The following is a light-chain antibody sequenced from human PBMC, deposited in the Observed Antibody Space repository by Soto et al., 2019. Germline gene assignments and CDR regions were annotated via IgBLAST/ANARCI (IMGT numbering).Light chain of an antibody. J-gene: IGKJ1*01. CDR2: KAS. CDR1: QTISSW. V-gene: IGKV1-5*03. CDR3: QHYNSYSEA. Sequence: DIQMTQSPSTLSGSVGDRVTITCRASQTISSWLAWYQQKPGKAPNLLNYKASTLKSGVPSRFSGSGSGTEFTLTISSLQPDDFATYDCQHYNSYSEAFGQGTKVELK.